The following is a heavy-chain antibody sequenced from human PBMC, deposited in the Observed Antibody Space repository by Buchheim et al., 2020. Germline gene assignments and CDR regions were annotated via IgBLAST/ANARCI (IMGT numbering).Heavy chain of an antibody. D-gene: IGHD3-22*01. Sequence: EVQLLESGGGLVQPGGSLRLSCAASGFTFSSYAMSWVRQAPGKGLEWVSAISGSGGSTYYADSVKGRFTISRDNSKNTLYLQMNSLRAEDTAVYYCAKNYYDSSGYPSYWYFDLWGRGTL. V-gene: IGHV3-23*01. CDR3: AKNYYDSSGYPSYWYFDL. J-gene: IGHJ2*01. CDR1: GFTFSSYA. CDR2: ISGSGGST.